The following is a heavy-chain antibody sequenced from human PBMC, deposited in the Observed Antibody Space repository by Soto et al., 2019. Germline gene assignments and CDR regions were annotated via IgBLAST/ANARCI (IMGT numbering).Heavy chain of an antibody. CDR2: IKRKTDGGTT. CDR1: GFTFTNAW. V-gene: IGHV3-15*01. J-gene: IGHJ4*02. Sequence: EVQLVESGGGLVKPGGSLRLSCAACGFTFTNAWMNWVRQAPGKGLESIGRIKRKTDGGTTDYTAPVKGRFIISRDDSENTLFLQMSSLQIEDTAVYYCVTDRLVWGQGTLVTVFS. D-gene: IGHD2-2*01. CDR3: VTDRLV.